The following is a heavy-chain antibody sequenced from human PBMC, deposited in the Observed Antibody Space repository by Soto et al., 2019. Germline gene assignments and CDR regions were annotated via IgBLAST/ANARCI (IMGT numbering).Heavy chain of an antibody. CDR1: GDSISTFY. V-gene: IGHV4-59*01. Sequence: PSETLSLTSTVSGDSISTFYWGWMRQSPGEELEWIGYVYYTGSTNYNPSLKSRVTISVDRSKNQFSLKLTSANAADTAVYYCARGRTVRNYADDSSDYFYFFDYWGQGTQVTVSS. CDR2: VYYTGST. D-gene: IGHD3-22*01. CDR3: ARGRTVRNYADDSSDYFYFFDY. J-gene: IGHJ4*02.